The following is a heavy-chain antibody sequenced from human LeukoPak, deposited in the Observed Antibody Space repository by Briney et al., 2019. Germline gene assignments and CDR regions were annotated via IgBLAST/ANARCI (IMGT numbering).Heavy chain of an antibody. D-gene: IGHD2-15*01. CDR3: AREIVVVAATHYYYYMGV. CDR2: ISSSSGTI. J-gene: IGHJ6*03. CDR1: GFTFSNYS. V-gene: IGHV3-48*01. Sequence: GGSLRLSCAASGFTFSNYSMSWVRQAPGKGLEWVSYISSSSGTIYYADSMDGRSTISRDNTTNSLYLKMNRLPAEDRAVYYCAREIVVVAATHYYYYMGVWGKGTPVTVSS.